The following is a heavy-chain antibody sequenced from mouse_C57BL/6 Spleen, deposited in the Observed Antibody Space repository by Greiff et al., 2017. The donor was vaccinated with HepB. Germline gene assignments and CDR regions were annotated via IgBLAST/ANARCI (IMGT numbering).Heavy chain of an antibody. V-gene: IGHV1-55*01. D-gene: IGHD3-2*02. Sequence: QVQLQQSGAELVKPGASVKMSCKASGYTFTSYWITWVKQRPGQGLEWIGDIYPGSGSTNYNEKFKSKATLTVTTSSSTAYMQLSSLTSEDSAVYYCASSGTAQATKGFAYWGQGTLVTVSA. CDR2: IYPGSGST. CDR3: ASSGTAQATKGFAY. J-gene: IGHJ3*01. CDR1: GYTFTSYW.